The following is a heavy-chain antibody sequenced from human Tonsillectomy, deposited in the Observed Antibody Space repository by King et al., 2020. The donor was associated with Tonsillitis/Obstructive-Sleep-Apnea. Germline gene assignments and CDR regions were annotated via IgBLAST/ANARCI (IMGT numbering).Heavy chain of an antibody. D-gene: IGHD2-2*01. Sequence: VQLVQSGAEVKKTGESLKMSCKGSGYSFASYWIGWVLQMPGKGLEWMGIIYPGDSNPIYSPSFQGQVTISADKSTNTAYLQWSSLKASDTAMYYCARQLLQYQPFDYWGQGTLVTVSS. CDR3: ARQLLQYQPFDY. CDR2: IYPGDSNP. V-gene: IGHV5-51*01. J-gene: IGHJ4*02. CDR1: GYSFASYW.